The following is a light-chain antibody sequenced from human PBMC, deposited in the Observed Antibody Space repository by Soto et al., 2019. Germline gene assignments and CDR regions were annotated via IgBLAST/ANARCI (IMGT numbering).Light chain of an antibody. CDR1: QSVRSNF. V-gene: IGKV3-20*01. J-gene: IGKJ1*01. Sequence: EMVLTQSPGTLSFSPGERAALSCRSSQSVRSNFLAWYQHKPGQAPSLLIYGASNRATGIPDRFSGSGSGTDFTLTINRLEPEDSAVYYCQQYGSSPGTFGQGTKVDI. CDR3: QQYGSSPGT. CDR2: GAS.